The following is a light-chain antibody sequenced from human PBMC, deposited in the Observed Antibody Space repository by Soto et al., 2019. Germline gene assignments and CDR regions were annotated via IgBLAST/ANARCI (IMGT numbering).Light chain of an antibody. CDR2: DAS. J-gene: IGKJ1*01. CDR3: PQYTNTNNPWM. Sequence: RGTQSPPTLSAHEGDTVTIPCRASQTISTWMAWYQQKPGKAPKLLVYDASTLQSGVASRFSGSGSGTEFTLIISGLQPDDSATYYCPQYTNTNNPWMLGQGTKVDVK. V-gene: IGKV1-5*01. CDR1: QTISTW.